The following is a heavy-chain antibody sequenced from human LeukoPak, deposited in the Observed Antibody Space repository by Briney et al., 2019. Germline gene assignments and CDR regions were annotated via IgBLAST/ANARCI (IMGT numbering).Heavy chain of an antibody. J-gene: IGHJ4*02. D-gene: IGHD3-10*01. Sequence: SETLSLTCTVSGGSISSYYWSWIRQPPGKGLEWIGYIYYSGSTNYSPSLKSRVTISVDTSKNQFSLKLSSVTAADTAVYYCARVGAPGDYFDYWGQGTLVTVSS. CDR2: IYYSGST. CDR1: GGSISSYY. V-gene: IGHV4-59*01. CDR3: ARVGAPGDYFDY.